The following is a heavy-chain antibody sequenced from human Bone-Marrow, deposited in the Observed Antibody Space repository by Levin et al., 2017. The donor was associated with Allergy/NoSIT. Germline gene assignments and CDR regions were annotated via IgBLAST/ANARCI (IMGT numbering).Heavy chain of an antibody. V-gene: IGHV3-9*01. Sequence: HTGGSLRLSCAASGFTFGDYAMHWVRQAPGKGLEWVSGINWNGDNIGYAASLQGRFTISRDNAKNALYLQIDSVTIEDTAFYYCAKDIFSFGGWFDSWGQGTLVSVSS. CDR3: AKDIFSFGGWFDS. J-gene: IGHJ5*01. CDR1: GFTFGDYA. D-gene: IGHD3-10*01. CDR2: INWNGDNI.